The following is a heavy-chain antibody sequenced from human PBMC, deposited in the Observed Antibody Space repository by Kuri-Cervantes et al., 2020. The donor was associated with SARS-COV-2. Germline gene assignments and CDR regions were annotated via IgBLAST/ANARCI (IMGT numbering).Heavy chain of an antibody. CDR1: GGSVSSGSYY. CDR2: IYYSGST. CDR3: ARLLFWSGFVDS. Sequence: GSLRLSCTVSGGSVSSGSYYWSWIRQPPGKGLEWIGYIYYSGSTNYNPSLKSRVTISVDTSKNQFSLKLSSVTAADTAVYYCARLLFWSGFVDSWGQGTLVTVSS. V-gene: IGHV4-61*01. D-gene: IGHD3-3*01. J-gene: IGHJ4*02.